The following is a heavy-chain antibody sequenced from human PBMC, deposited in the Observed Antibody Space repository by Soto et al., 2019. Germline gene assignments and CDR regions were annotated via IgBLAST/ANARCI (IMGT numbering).Heavy chain of an antibody. J-gene: IGHJ5*02. CDR2: IFYTGSA. Sequence: PSETLSLTCTVSGASIRSGGYYWSWIRQRPGKGLEWIAYIFYTGSAYYNPSLESRLSISIDRSKNQFSLKLSSVTAADTAVYYCAKVRRHISLSWGQGTLVTVSS. V-gene: IGHV4-31*03. CDR1: GASIRSGGYY. D-gene: IGHD2-21*01. CDR3: AKVRRHISLS.